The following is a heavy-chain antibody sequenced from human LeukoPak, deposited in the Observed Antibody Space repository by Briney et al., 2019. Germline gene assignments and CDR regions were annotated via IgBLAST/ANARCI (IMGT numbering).Heavy chain of an antibody. CDR2: IYYSGST. CDR1: GGSISSYY. V-gene: IGHV4-59*01. CDR3: ARGSVHLDYGDSRTQTLGFDL. Sequence: SETLSLTCTVSGGSISSYYWSWIRQPPGKGLEWIGYIYYSGSTNYNPSLKSRVTISVDTSKNQFSLKLSSVTAADTAVYYCARGSVHLDYGDSRTQTLGFDLWGRGTLVTVSS. D-gene: IGHD4-17*01. J-gene: IGHJ2*01.